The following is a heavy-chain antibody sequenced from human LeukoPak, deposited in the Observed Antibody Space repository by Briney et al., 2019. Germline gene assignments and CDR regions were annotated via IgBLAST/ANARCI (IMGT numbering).Heavy chain of an antibody. CDR2: IKPDDTEK. D-gene: IGHD6-19*01. J-gene: IGHJ1*01. Sequence: GGSLRLSCLASGFTFSHFWMSWVRQAPGKGLEWVANIKPDDTEKYYGNSVKGRFTISRDISKNTLYLQMGSLRPEDMAVYYCARVDSGSACASWGQGILVTVSS. CDR3: ARVDSGSACAS. V-gene: IGHV3-7*01. CDR1: GFTFSHFW.